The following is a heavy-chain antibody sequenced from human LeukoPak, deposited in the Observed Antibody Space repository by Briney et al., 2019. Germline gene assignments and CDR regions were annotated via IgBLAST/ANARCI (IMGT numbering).Heavy chain of an antibody. J-gene: IGHJ4*02. D-gene: IGHD1-1*01. CDR2: ISSSSSYI. V-gene: IGHV3-21*01. Sequence: PGGSLRLSCAASGFTFSSYSMNWVRQAPGKGLEWVSSISSSSSYIYYADSVKGRFTISRDNAKNSLYLQMNSLRAEGTAVYYCARDVRTGTTRPYYFDYWGQGTLVTVSS. CDR1: GFTFSSYS. CDR3: ARDVRTGTTRPYYFDY.